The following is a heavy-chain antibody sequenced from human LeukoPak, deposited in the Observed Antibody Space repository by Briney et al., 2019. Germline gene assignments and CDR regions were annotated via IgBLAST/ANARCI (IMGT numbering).Heavy chain of an antibody. CDR3: ARDGNSSGWYSGDNTDY. D-gene: IGHD6-19*01. J-gene: IGHJ4*02. V-gene: IGHV3-7*01. CDR2: INQDGSEE. CDR1: GFTFSNYW. Sequence: GGSLRLSCAVSGFTFSNYWMSWVRQTPGKGLEWVANINQDGSEEYYVDSVKGRFTISRDNAKNSLYPQLNYLRAEDTAVYYCARDGNSSGWYSGDNTDYWGQGTLVTVSS.